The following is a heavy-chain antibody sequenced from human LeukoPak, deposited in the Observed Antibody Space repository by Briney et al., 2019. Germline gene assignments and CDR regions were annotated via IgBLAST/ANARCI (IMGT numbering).Heavy chain of an antibody. V-gene: IGHV1-24*01. CDR3: AASNWNDLDWFNP. CDR2: FGPEDGET. CDR1: GYTLTELS. J-gene: IGHJ5*02. Sequence: ASVKVSCKVSGYTLTELSMHWVRQAPGKRREWVGGFGPEDGETIYLQKFQDRLTMHQHTSTDTAYMALSSLRSEDTAVYYCAASNWNDLDWFNPWGQGTLVTVSS. D-gene: IGHD1-1*01.